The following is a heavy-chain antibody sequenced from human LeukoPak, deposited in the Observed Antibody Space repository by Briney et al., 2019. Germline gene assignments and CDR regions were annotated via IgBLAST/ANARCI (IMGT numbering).Heavy chain of an antibody. Sequence: SETLSLXCSVSGGSTTSTTYYWGWIRQPPGKGLEWIGSIYYSGSTYYNPSLKSRVTISVDTSKKQFSLKLTSVTAADTAVYYCASPSVGAITGIDYWGQGILVTVSS. D-gene: IGHD1-26*01. CDR2: IYYSGST. CDR1: GGSTTSTTYY. V-gene: IGHV4-39*01. CDR3: ASPSVGAITGIDY. J-gene: IGHJ4*02.